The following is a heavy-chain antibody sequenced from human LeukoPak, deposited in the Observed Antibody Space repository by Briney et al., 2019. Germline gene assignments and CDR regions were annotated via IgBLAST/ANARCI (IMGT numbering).Heavy chain of an antibody. V-gene: IGHV3-48*04. D-gene: IGHD6-19*01. J-gene: IGHJ3*02. CDR3: ARDRHIYIAVALHDAFDI. Sequence: PGGSLRLSCAASGFTFSSYSMNWVRQAPGKGLEWVSYISSSSSTIYYADSVKGRFTISRDNAKNSLYLQMNSLRAEDTAVYYCARDRHIYIAVALHDAFDIWGQGTMVTVSS. CDR2: ISSSSSTI. CDR1: GFTFSSYS.